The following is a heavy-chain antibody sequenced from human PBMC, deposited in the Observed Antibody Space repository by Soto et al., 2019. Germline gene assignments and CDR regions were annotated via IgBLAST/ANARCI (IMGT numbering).Heavy chain of an antibody. D-gene: IGHD6-19*01. V-gene: IGHV3-33*01. CDR2: IWYDGSNK. CDR1: GFTFSSYG. Sequence: QVQLVESGGGVVQPGRSLRLSCAASGFTFSSYGMHWVRQAQGKWLEWVAVIWYDGSNKYFADSVKGRFTISRDNSKNTLYLQMNSLRAEDTAVYYCARDKFSGWFDYWGQGTLVTVSS. J-gene: IGHJ4*02. CDR3: ARDKFSGWFDY.